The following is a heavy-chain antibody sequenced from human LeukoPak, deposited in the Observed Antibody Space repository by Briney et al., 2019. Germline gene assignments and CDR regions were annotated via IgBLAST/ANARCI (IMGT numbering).Heavy chain of an antibody. D-gene: IGHD4/OR15-4a*01. CDR2: INHSGST. V-gene: IGHV4-34*01. CDR3: ARGWTMGPFDP. Sequence: SETLSLTCAVYGGSFSGYYWSWIRQPPGKGLEWIGEINHSGSTNYNPSLKSRVTISVDTSKNQFSLKLSSVTAADTAVYYCARGWTMGPFDPWGQGTLVTVSS. CDR1: GGSFSGYY. J-gene: IGHJ5*02.